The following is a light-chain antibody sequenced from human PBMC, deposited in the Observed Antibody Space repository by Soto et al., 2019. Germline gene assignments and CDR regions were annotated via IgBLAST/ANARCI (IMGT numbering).Light chain of an antibody. J-gene: IGKJ1*01. CDR1: QGIRND. CDR2: AAS. CDR3: LQDYNYPWT. Sequence: AIQMTQSPSSLSASVGDRVTITCRASQGIRNDLGWYQQKPGKAPKLRIYAASSLQSGVPSRFSGSGSGTDFTLTISILQPEDFATYYCLQDYNYPWTFGQGTKVEIK. V-gene: IGKV1-6*01.